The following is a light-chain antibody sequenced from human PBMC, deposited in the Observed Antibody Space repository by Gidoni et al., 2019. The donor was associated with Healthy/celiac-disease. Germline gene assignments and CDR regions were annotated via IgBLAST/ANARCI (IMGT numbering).Light chain of an antibody. CDR1: QSSSSY. V-gene: IGKV1-39*01. Sequence: IQMTQSPSSLSASVGDRVTITCRASQSSSSYLNWYQQKPGKAPKLLIYAASSLQSGVPSRFSGSGSGTDFTLTISSLQPEDFATYYCQQSYSTPCSFGQGTKLEIK. CDR3: QQSYSTPCS. J-gene: IGKJ2*04. CDR2: AAS.